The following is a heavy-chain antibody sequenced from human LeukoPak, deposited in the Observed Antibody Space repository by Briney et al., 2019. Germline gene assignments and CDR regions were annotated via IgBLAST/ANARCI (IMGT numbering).Heavy chain of an antibody. CDR2: IYTSGST. V-gene: IGHV4-4*07. CDR3: AREDDYVWGSPFDY. CDR1: GGSISSYY. D-gene: IGHD3-16*01. Sequence: SETLSLTCTVSGGSISSYYWSWIRQPAGKRLEWIGRIYTSGSTNYNPSLKSRVTMSVDTSKNQFSLKLSSVTAADTAVYYCAREDDYVWGSPFDYWGQGTLVTVSS. J-gene: IGHJ4*02.